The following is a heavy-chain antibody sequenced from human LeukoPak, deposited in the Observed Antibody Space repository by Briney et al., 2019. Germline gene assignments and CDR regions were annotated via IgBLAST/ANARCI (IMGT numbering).Heavy chain of an antibody. V-gene: IGHV4-39*01. CDR3: ARHGTPPNPDYGDYVGLYNWFDP. D-gene: IGHD4-17*01. CDR1: GGSISSSSYY. CDR2: IYYSGST. Sequence: SETLSLTCTVSGGSISSSSYYWGWLRQPPGKGLEWIGSIYYSGSTYYNPSLKSRVTISVDTSKNQFSLKLSSVTAADTAVYYCARHGTPPNPDYGDYVGLYNWFDPWGQGTLVTVSS. J-gene: IGHJ5*02.